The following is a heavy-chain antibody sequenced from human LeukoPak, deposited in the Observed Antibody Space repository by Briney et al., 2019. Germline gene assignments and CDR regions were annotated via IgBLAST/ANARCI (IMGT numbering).Heavy chain of an antibody. CDR3: TTDGGAMWLVLGSY. CDR2: IKSKTDGGTT. D-gene: IGHD6-19*01. CDR1: GLTFSNAW. J-gene: IGHJ4*02. V-gene: IGHV3-15*01. Sequence: PGGSLRLSCAASGLTFSNAWMSWGREAPGQGLECGGRIKSKTDGGTTDYAAPVKGRFTISRDDSENTVYLQMNSLKTEDTALYYCTTDGGAMWLVLGSYWGQGTLVTVSS.